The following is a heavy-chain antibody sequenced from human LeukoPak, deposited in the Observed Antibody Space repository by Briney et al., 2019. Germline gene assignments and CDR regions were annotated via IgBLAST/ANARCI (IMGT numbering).Heavy chain of an antibody. CDR3: ATFSSSWHDAFDV. CDR2: MNPNSGDI. V-gene: IGHV1-8*01. Sequence: ASVKVSCKASGYTFTSYDINWVRQATGQGLEWMGWMNPNSGDIAYAQKFQGRVTMTRNTSISTVYMQLSNLKSEDMALYYCATFSSSWHDAFDVWGQGARVTVSS. D-gene: IGHD6-13*01. J-gene: IGHJ3*01. CDR1: GYTFTSYD.